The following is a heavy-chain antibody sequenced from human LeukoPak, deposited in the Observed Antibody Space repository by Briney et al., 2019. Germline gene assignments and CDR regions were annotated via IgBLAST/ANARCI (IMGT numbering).Heavy chain of an antibody. CDR2: ISGSDGST. Sequence: GGSLRLFCAASGFTFSSYAMRWVRQAPGKGLEWVSGISGSDGSTYYADSVKGRFTISRDYSKNTLYVQMNSLRAEDTAVYYCARDWEYSSSSVYWGQGTLVTVSS. CDR1: GFTFSSYA. J-gene: IGHJ4*02. V-gene: IGHV3-23*01. CDR3: ARDWEYSSSSVY. D-gene: IGHD6-6*01.